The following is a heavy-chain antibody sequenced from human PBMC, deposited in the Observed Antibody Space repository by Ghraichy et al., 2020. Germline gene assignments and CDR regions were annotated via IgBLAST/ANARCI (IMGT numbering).Heavy chain of an antibody. J-gene: IGHJ4*02. CDR1: GYIFTTYD. D-gene: IGHD3-10*01. CDR3: TKNYPETGLFDS. V-gene: IGHV1-8*01. CDR2: MNANSGDT. Sequence: ASVKVSCKASGYIFTTYDINWVRQATGQGLEWMGWMNANSGDTGYAQKFQGRVTMTRDSSINTAYMELSSLTSEDMAVYYCTKNYPETGLFDSWGQGTLVTVSS.